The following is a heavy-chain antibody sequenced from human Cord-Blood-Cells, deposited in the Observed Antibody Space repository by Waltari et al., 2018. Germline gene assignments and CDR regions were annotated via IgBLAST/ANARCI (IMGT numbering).Heavy chain of an antibody. CDR3: ARFLEWLYYFDY. V-gene: IGHV4-39*01. J-gene: IGHJ4*02. Sequence: QLQLQESGPGLVKPSETLSLPCTVSGGSISTSSYYWGWIRQPPGKGLEWIGSIYYSGSTYYNPSLKSRVTISVDTSKNQFSLKLSSVTAADTAVYYCARFLEWLYYFDYWGQGTLVTVSS. CDR1: GGSISTSSYY. CDR2: IYYSGST. D-gene: IGHD3-3*01.